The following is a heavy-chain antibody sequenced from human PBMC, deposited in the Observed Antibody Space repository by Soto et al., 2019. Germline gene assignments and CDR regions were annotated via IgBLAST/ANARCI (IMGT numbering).Heavy chain of an antibody. J-gene: IGHJ4*02. D-gene: IGHD3-22*01. CDR3: ARGWGYDSNDYYYAY. CDR1: GGSFNRHT. V-gene: IGHV1-69*01. CDR2: IIPICGTA. Sequence: QVQLVQSGAEVRKPGSSVRVSCKASGGSFNRHTISWVRQAPGQGLEWMGGIIPICGTANHAQKVQGRVTIIADESTSTVYMELSSLRSDDTAIYYGARGWGYDSNDYYYAYWGQGTLVIVSS.